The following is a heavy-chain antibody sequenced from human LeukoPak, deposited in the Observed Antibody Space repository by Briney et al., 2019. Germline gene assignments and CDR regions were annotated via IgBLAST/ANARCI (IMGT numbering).Heavy chain of an antibody. CDR3: ARGRPRINSLGMDV. CDR1: GGSFSGYY. V-gene: IGHV4-34*01. J-gene: IGHJ6*02. Sequence: KPSETLSLTCAVYGGSFSGYYWSWIRQPPGKGLEWIGEINHSGSTNYNPSLKSRVTISVDTSKNQFSLKLSSVTAADTAVYYCARGRPRINSLGMDVWGRGATVTVSS. D-gene: IGHD2-15*01. CDR2: INHSGST.